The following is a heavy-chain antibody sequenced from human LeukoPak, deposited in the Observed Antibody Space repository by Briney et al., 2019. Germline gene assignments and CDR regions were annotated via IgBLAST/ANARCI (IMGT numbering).Heavy chain of an antibody. Sequence: SETLSLTCTVSGGSISSDYWQWIRQPPGKGLEWIGYIYNSGSNNYNPSLKSRVTISIDTSNNQFSLKLTSVTAADTAVYYCATRGYWGQGTLVTVSS. CDR1: GGSISSDY. CDR2: IYNSGSN. CDR3: ATRGY. J-gene: IGHJ4*02. D-gene: IGHD3-10*01. V-gene: IGHV4-59*08.